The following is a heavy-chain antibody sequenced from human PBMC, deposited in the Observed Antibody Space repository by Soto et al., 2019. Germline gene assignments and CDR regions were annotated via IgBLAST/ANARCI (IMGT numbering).Heavy chain of an antibody. CDR2: ISSGISTT. Sequence: GGSLRLSCAASGFTFSSYSMNWVRQAPGKGLEWVSSISSGISTTNYADSVKGRFTISTDNAKNSLYLQMNSLRDEDTAVYYCGRGRSPVVGTGGYYYGMDVWGQGTTVTVSS. CDR3: GRGRSPVVGTGGYYYGMDV. V-gene: IGHV3-48*02. CDR1: GFTFSSYS. J-gene: IGHJ6*02. D-gene: IGHD6-19*01.